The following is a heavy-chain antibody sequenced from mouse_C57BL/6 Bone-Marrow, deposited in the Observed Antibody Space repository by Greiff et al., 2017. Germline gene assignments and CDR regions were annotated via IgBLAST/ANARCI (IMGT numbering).Heavy chain of an antibody. J-gene: IGHJ3*01. CDR2: ISSGGDYI. CDR1: GFTFSSYA. V-gene: IGHV5-9-1*02. CDR3: TLYSNYLAWFAY. Sequence: EVKLEESGEGLVKPGGSLTLSCAASGFTFSSYAMSWVRQTPEKRLEWVAYISSGGDYIYYADTVKGRFTISRDNARNTLYLQMSSLKSEDTAMYYCTLYSNYLAWFAYWGQGTLVTVSA. D-gene: IGHD2-5*01.